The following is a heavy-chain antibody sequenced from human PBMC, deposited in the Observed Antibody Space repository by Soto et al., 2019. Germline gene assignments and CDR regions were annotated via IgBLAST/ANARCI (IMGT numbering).Heavy chain of an antibody. V-gene: IGHV3-64*01. CDR2: ISGNGGST. J-gene: IGHJ4*02. D-gene: IGHD3-10*01. Sequence: EVQLVESGGGLVQPGGSLRLSCAASGFTFSSYAMHWVRQAPGKGLEYVSAISGNGGSTYYANSVKGRFTISRDNSKNTLYHQMGSLRAEDMAVYYCARRGYGLYFDYWGQGTLVTVSS. CDR3: ARRGYGLYFDY. CDR1: GFTFSSYA.